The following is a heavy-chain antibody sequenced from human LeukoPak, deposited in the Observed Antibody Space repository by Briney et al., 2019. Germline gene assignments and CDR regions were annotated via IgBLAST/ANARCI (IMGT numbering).Heavy chain of an antibody. CDR1: GGSFNGYY. CDR2: INHSGST. CDR3: ARGGTSGVVYYYYMDV. V-gene: IGHV4-34*01. Sequence: SETLSLTCAVYGGSFNGYYWSWIRQPPGKGLEWIGEINHSGSTNYNPSLKSRVTISVDTSKNQFSLKLSSVTAADTAVYYCARGGTSGVVYYYYMDVWGKGTTVTVSS. D-gene: IGHD3-10*01. J-gene: IGHJ6*03.